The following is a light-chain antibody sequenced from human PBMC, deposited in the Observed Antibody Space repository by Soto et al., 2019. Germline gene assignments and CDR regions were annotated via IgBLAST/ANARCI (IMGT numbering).Light chain of an antibody. J-gene: IGKJ1*01. CDR1: QSVSSSY. Sequence: EIVWTQSPGTLSLSPGERATLSCGSTQSVSSSYLAWYQQKPGQAPRLLIYDASKRATGIPARFSGSGSGTDFTLTISSLEPEDFAVYYGQQRSNWPPWTFGQGTKGDIK. CDR3: QQRSNWPPWT. V-gene: IGKV3D-20*02. CDR2: DAS.